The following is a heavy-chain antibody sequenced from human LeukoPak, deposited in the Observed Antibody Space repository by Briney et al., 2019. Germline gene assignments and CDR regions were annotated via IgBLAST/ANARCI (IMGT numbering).Heavy chain of an antibody. J-gene: IGHJ5*02. Sequence: SGTLSLTCPVSGCSISSSSYYWGWIRQPPGKGLGWIWGIYYSGSTYYNPSLKSRVTISVDTSKNQFSLKLSSVTAADTAVYYCATHYDFWSGYPGMFDPWGQGTLVTVSS. D-gene: IGHD3-3*01. CDR3: ATHYDFWSGYPGMFDP. CDR1: GCSISSSSYY. CDR2: IYYSGST. V-gene: IGHV4-39*01.